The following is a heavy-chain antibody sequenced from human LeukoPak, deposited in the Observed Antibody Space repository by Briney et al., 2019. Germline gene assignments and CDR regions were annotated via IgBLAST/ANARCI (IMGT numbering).Heavy chain of an antibody. V-gene: IGHV4-30-4*08. CDR1: GGSISSGDYY. Sequence: PSQTLSLTCTVSGGSISSGDYYWSWIRQPPGKGLEWIGYIYYSGSTYYNPSLKSRVTISVDTSKNQFSLKLCSVTAADTAVYYCARGVEEPAAGTRWFDPWGQGTLVTVSS. J-gene: IGHJ5*02. CDR2: IYYSGST. CDR3: ARGVEEPAAGTRWFDP. D-gene: IGHD6-13*01.